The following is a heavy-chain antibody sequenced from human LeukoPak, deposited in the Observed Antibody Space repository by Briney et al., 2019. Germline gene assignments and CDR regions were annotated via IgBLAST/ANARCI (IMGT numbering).Heavy chain of an antibody. CDR1: GFTFSSYG. V-gene: IGHV3-48*04. CDR2: ISSTGGRI. D-gene: IGHD6-19*01. CDR3: ATLRWGSGRYAGDY. Sequence: GGSLRLSCAASGFTFSSYGMSWVRQAPGRGLEWVAYISSTGGRIYYADSVEGRFTISRDDAKNSLYLQMNSLRVEDTALYYCATLRWGSGRYAGDYWGQGSLVTVSS. J-gene: IGHJ4*02.